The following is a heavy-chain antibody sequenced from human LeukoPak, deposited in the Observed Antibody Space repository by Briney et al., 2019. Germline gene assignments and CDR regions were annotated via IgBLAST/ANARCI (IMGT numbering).Heavy chain of an antibody. J-gene: IGHJ4*02. V-gene: IGHV3-23*01. CDR2: ISGSGGST. CDR3: ARGSVGSQWLVPFDY. D-gene: IGHD6-19*01. CDR1: GFTFSSYA. Sequence: GGSLRLSCAASGFTFSSYAMSWVRQAPGKGLEWVSAISGSGGSTYYADSVKGRFTISRDNSKNTLYLQMNSLRAEDTAVYYCARGSVGSQWLVPFDYWGQGTLVTVSS.